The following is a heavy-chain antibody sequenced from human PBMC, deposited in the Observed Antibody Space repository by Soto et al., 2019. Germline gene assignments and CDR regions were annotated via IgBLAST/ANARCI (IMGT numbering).Heavy chain of an antibody. Sequence: PGGSLRLSCAASGFTFGNYAMNWVRQAPGKGLEWISSISDPGTSTYYANSVKGRFSMSRDNSKNTLFLQMNRLRADDTAVYFCAKSLVTPSDAFDLWGRGTSVTVSS. D-gene: IGHD2-21*02. J-gene: IGHJ3*01. CDR3: AKSLVTPSDAFDL. V-gene: IGHV3-23*01. CDR1: GFTFGNYA. CDR2: ISDPGTST.